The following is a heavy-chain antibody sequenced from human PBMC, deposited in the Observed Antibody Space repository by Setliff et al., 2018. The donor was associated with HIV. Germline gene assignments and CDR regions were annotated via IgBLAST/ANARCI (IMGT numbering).Heavy chain of an antibody. V-gene: IGHV1-69*13. CDR1: GYTFTSYT. CDR3: ARPWGGLVQTANYFDS. D-gene: IGHD3-3*01. J-gene: IGHJ4*02. Sequence: SVKVSCKASGYTFTSYTINWVRQAPGQGLEWMGWISPIFGTTKYAQRFQGRVTISADESTRTANMELSSLTVEDTAVYFCARPWGGLVQTANYFDSWGQGTLVTVSS. CDR2: ISPIFGTT.